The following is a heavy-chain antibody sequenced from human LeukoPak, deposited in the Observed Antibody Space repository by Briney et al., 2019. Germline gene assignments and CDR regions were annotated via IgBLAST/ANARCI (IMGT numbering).Heavy chain of an antibody. CDR3: AKDRSGYNWNYELDY. Sequence: GGSLRLSCAASGFTFSSYAMSWVRQAPGKGLEWVSAISGSGGSTYYADSVKGRFTISRDNSKNTLYLRMNSLRAEDTAVYYCAKDRSGYNWNYELDYWGQGTLVTVSS. D-gene: IGHD1-7*01. CDR2: ISGSGGST. V-gene: IGHV3-23*01. J-gene: IGHJ4*02. CDR1: GFTFSSYA.